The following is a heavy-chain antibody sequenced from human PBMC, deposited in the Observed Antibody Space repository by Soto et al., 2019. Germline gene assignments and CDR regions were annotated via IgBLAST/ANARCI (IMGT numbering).Heavy chain of an antibody. CDR3: ATAGRYCSSTSCYNYYGMDV. D-gene: IGHD2-2*02. CDR1: GYTLTELS. CDR2: FDPEDGET. Sequence: GASVKVSCKVSGYTLTELSMHWVRQAPGRGLEWMGGFDPEDGETIYAQKFQGRVTMTEDTSTDTAYMELSSLRSEDTAVYYCATAGRYCSSTSCYNYYGMDVWGQGTTVTVSS. V-gene: IGHV1-24*01. J-gene: IGHJ6*02.